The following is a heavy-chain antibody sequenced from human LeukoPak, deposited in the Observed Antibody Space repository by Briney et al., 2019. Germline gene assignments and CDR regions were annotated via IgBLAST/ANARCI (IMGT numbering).Heavy chain of an antibody. J-gene: IGHJ3*02. CDR1: GFTFSDHY. D-gene: IGHD4-11*01. CDR2: TGNKANSYTT. Sequence: PGGSLRLSCAASGFTFSDHYIDWVRQAPGQGLEWVGRTGNKANSYTTQYAASVQGRFTISRHDSENSLYLEMNSLKTEDTAMYYCAREPYSKANWAVLDIWGQGTMVTVSS. CDR3: AREPYSKANWAVLDI. V-gene: IGHV3-72*01.